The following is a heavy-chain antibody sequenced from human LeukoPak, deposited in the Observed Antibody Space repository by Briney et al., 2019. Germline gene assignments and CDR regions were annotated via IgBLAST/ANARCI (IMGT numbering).Heavy chain of an antibody. J-gene: IGHJ4*02. Sequence: GGSLRLSCAASGFTFNNYWMNWVRQAPEKGLEWVAMIKQGGSEKYYVDSVKGRFTISRDNAKKSLYLQMNSLRAEDTAVYYCVAGKEKWGQGTLVTVSS. CDR2: IKQGGSEK. CDR1: GFTFNNYW. D-gene: IGHD6-19*01. CDR3: VAGKEK. V-gene: IGHV3-7*02.